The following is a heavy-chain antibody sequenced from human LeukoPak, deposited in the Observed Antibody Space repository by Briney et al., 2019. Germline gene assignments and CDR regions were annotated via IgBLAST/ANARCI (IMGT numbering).Heavy chain of an antibody. V-gene: IGHV1-2*02. CDR3: AREALSGSSWYGDDSQGWFDP. D-gene: IGHD6-13*01. J-gene: IGHJ5*02. CDR1: GYTFTGYY. CDR2: INPNSGGT. Sequence: ASVKVSCKASGYTFTGYYMHWVRQAPGQGLEWMGWINPNSGGTNYAQKFQGRVTMTRDTSISTAYMELSRLRSDDTAVYYCAREALSGSSWYGDDSQGWFDPWGQGTLVTVSS.